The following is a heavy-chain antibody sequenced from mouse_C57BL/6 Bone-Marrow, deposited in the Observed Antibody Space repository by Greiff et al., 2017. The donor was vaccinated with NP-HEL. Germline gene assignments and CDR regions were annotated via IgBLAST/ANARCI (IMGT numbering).Heavy chain of an antibody. Sequence: SGPELVKPGASVKMSCKASGYTFTDYNMHWVKQSHGKSLEWIGYINPNNGGTSYNQKFKGKATLTVNKSSSTAYMELRSLTSEDSAVYYCARGIYGYDAWFAYWGQGTLVTVSA. CDR3: ARGIYGYDAWFAY. D-gene: IGHD2-2*01. J-gene: IGHJ3*01. CDR1: GYTFTDYN. V-gene: IGHV1-22*01. CDR2: INPNNGGT.